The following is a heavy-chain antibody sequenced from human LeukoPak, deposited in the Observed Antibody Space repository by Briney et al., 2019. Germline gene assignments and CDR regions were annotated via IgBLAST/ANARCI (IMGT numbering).Heavy chain of an antibody. V-gene: IGHV3-23*01. CDR1: GFNFADHA. Sequence: GGSLRLSCAASGFNFADHAMRWVRQAPGKGLEWVSAISGGGDITYYAGSVKGRFTISRDNSKNTLYLQVSSPRADDTAVYYCAKAHSGSFYSGIHWGQGTLVTVSS. J-gene: IGHJ4*02. D-gene: IGHD1-26*01. CDR3: AKAHSGSFYSGIH. CDR2: ISGGGDIT.